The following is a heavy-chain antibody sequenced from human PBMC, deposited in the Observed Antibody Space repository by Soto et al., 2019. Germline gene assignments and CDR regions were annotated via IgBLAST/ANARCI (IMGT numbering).Heavy chain of an antibody. CDR1: GFTFSSYG. J-gene: IGHJ3*02. CDR3: ARPLRYSSNWEAFDI. Sequence: PGGSLRLSCAASGFTFSSYGMHWVRQAPGKGLEWVAVIWYDGSNKYYADSVKGRFTISRDNSKNTLDLQMSSLRAEDTAVYYCARPLRYSSNWEAFDIWGQGTMVTVS. D-gene: IGHD6-13*01. CDR2: IWYDGSNK. V-gene: IGHV3-33*01.